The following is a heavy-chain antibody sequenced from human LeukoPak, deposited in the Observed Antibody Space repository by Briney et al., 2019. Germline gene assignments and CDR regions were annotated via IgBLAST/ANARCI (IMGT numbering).Heavy chain of an antibody. CDR3: AREIVGATMDY. D-gene: IGHD1-26*01. CDR1: GFTFSSYG. J-gene: IGHJ4*02. Sequence: GSLRLSCAASGFTFSSYGMHWVRQAAGKGLEWVAVIWYDGSNKYYADSVKGRFTISRDNSKNTLYLQMNSLRAEDTAVYYCAREIVGATMDYWGQGTLVTVSS. CDR2: IWYDGSNK. V-gene: IGHV3-33*01.